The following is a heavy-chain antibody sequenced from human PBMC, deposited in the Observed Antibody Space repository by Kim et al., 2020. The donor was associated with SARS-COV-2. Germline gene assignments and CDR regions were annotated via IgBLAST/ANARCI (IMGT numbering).Heavy chain of an antibody. CDR3: ARGRRSSSCDY. CDR2: INHSGST. D-gene: IGHD6-13*01. J-gene: IGHJ4*02. CDR1: GGSFSGYY. V-gene: IGHV4-34*01. Sequence: SETLSLTCAVYGGSFSGYYWSWIRQPPGKGLEWIGEINHSGSTNYNPSLKSRVTISVDTSKNQFSLKLSSVTAADTAVYYCARGRRSSSCDYWGQGTLVTVSS.